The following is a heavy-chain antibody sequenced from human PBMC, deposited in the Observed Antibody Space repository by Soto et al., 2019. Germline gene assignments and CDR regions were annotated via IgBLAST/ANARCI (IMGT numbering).Heavy chain of an antibody. CDR3: AHSRKSYYDILTGYNY. V-gene: IGHV2-5*02. CDR1: GFSLSTSGVG. CDR2: IYWDDDK. Sequence: SGPTLVNPTQTLTLTCTFSGFSLSTSGVGVGWIRQPPGKALEWLALIYWDDDKRYSPSLKSRLTITKDTSKNQVVLTMTYMDPVDTASYYCAHSRKSYYDILTGYNYWGQGTLVTVSS. J-gene: IGHJ4*02. D-gene: IGHD3-9*01.